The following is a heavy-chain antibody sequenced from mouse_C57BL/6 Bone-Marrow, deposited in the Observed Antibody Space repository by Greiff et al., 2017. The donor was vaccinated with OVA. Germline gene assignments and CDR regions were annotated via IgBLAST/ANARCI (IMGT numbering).Heavy chain of an antibody. CDR2: INPYNGDT. D-gene: IGHD2-2*01. V-gene: IGHV1-20*01. CDR3: ASEGYGWYFDV. J-gene: IGHJ1*03. CDR1: GYSFTGYF. Sequence: VQLQQSGPELVKPGDSVKISCKASGYSFTGYFMNWVMQSPGKSLEWIGRINPYNGDTFYNQKFKGKATLTVDKSSSTAHMELRSLTSEDAAVYYCASEGYGWYFDVWGTGTTVTVSS.